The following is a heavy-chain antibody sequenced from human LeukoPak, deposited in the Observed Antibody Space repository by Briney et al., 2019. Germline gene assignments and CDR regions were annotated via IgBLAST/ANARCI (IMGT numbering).Heavy chain of an antibody. Sequence: PGGSLRLSCAASGFMFRSYSMNWVRQAPGKGLEWVSSISESSTYTYYPDSVKGRFTISRDSAKNSLYLQMNSLRVEDTAVYYCARTRVGPRTPTFDYWGQGTLVTVSS. CDR2: ISESSTYT. D-gene: IGHD1-26*01. CDR3: ARTRVGPRTPTFDY. CDR1: GFMFRSYS. J-gene: IGHJ4*02. V-gene: IGHV3-21*01.